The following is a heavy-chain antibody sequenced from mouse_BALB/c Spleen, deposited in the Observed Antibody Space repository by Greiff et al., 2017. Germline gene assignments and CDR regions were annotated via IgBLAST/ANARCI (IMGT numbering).Heavy chain of an antibody. Sequence: QVQLKQSGAELVRPGVSVKISCKGSGYTFTDYAMHWVKQSHAKSLEWIGVISTYYGDASYNQKFKGKATMTVDKSSSTAYMELARLTSEDSAIYYCARTGTNYYAMDYWGQGTSVTVSS. J-gene: IGHJ4*01. D-gene: IGHD4-1*01. CDR1: GYTFTDYA. CDR3: ARTGTNYYAMDY. CDR2: ISTYYGDA. V-gene: IGHV1S137*01.